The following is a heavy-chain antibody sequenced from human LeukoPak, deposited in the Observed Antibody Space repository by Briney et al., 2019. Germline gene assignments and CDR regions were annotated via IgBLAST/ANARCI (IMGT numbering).Heavy chain of an antibody. Sequence: GGSLRLSCAASGFTFSSYSMSWVRQAPGKGLEWVSGISGSGDRTYYADAEKGRFTISRDNSKNTVYLQMDSLRAEDTAVYYCANSRGHGSGNLWGQGTLVTVSS. J-gene: IGHJ5*02. D-gene: IGHD3-10*01. CDR3: ANSRGHGSGNL. CDR2: ISGSGDRT. CDR1: GFTFSSYS. V-gene: IGHV3-23*01.